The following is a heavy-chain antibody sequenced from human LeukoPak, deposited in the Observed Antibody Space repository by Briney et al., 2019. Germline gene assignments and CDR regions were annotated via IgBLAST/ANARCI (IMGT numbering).Heavy chain of an antibody. CDR3: ASERPSSSWYDY. J-gene: IGHJ4*02. CDR1: GFTFNNYA. CDR2: IKPDGSET. D-gene: IGHD6-13*01. V-gene: IGHV3-7*01. Sequence: PGGSLRLSCTASGFTFNNYAMTWVRQAPGKGLEWVANIKPDGSETYYAVSVKGRFTISRDNANDSLYLQMNSLRAEDTAVYYCASERPSSSWYDYWGQGTLVTVSS.